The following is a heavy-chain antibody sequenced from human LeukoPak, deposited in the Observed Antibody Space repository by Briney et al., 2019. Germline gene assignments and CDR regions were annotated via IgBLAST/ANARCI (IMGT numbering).Heavy chain of an antibody. D-gene: IGHD2-15*01. CDR1: GITLSNYG. CDR3: AKRGVVIRAILVGFHKEAYYFDS. J-gene: IGHJ4*02. Sequence: GGSLRLSCTVSGITLSNYGMSWVRQAPGKGLEWVAGISDSGGRTNYADSVKGRFTLSRDNPKNTLYLQMNSLRAEDTAAYFCAKRGVVIRAILVGFHKEAYYFDSWGQGALVTVSS. CDR2: ISDSGGRT. V-gene: IGHV3-23*01.